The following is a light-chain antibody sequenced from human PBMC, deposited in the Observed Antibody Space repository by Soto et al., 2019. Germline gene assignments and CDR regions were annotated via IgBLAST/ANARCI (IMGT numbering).Light chain of an antibody. V-gene: IGKV3-20*01. J-gene: IGKJ5*01. CDR2: GAS. CDR1: QSVSSTY. Sequence: EIVLTQSPGTLSLSPGERATLSCRASQSVSSTYLAWYQQRPGQAPRLLIYGASGRATGIPDRFSGSGSGTDFTLTISGLVPEDFAVYYCQQYGSSPPVTFGQGTRLEIK. CDR3: QQYGSSPPVT.